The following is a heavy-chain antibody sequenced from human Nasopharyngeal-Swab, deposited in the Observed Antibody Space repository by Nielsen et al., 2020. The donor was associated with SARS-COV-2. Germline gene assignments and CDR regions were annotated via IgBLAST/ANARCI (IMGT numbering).Heavy chain of an antibody. V-gene: IGHV3-23*01. D-gene: IGHD1-26*01. CDR2: ISGSGGST. CDR1: GFTFSSYA. Sequence: GESLKISCAASGFTFSSYAMSWVRQAPGKGLEWVSAISGSGGSTYYADSVKGRFTISRDSPKNTLYLQMNSLRAEDTAVYYCARGLRGSYWVYWGRGTLVTVSS. CDR3: ARGLRGSYWVY. J-gene: IGHJ4*02.